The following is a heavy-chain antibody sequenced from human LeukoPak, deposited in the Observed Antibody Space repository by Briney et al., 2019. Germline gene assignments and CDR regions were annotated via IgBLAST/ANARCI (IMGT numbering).Heavy chain of an antibody. CDR3: ARRKRFTMVRGLKVYCYYYMDV. V-gene: IGHV5-51*01. J-gene: IGHJ6*03. D-gene: IGHD3-10*01. Sequence: GESLKISCKAPGYSFTSYWIAWVRQMPGNGLEWMGFIYPGDSDTRYSPSFEGQVTISADKSISTAYLQWSSLKASDTAMYYCARRKRFTMVRGLKVYCYYYMDVWGKGTTVTVSS. CDR1: GYSFTSYW. CDR2: IYPGDSDT.